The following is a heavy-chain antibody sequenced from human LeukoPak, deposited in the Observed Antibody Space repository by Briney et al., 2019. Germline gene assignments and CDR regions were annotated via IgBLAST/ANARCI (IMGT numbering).Heavy chain of an antibody. CDR2: IYSGGST. CDR3: AKAASNWFDP. CDR1: GFTVSSNY. Sequence: GGSLRLSCAASGFTVSSNYMSWVRQAPGKGLEWVSVIYSGGSTYYADSVKGRFTISRHNSKNTLYLQMNSLRVEDTAVYYCAKAASNWFDPWGQGTLVTVSS. J-gene: IGHJ5*02. V-gene: IGHV3-53*04.